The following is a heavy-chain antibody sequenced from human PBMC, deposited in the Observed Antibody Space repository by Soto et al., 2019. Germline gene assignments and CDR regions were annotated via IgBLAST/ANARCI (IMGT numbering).Heavy chain of an antibody. CDR3: ARAGSGTYSAYDVFDI. CDR2: IIPIFGTA. J-gene: IGHJ4*02. D-gene: IGHD1-26*01. V-gene: IGHV1-69*13. Sequence: SVKVSCKASGGTFSSYAISWVRQAPGQGLEWMGGIIPIFGTANYAQKFQGRVTITADESTSTAYMELSSLRSEDTAVYYCARAGSGTYSAYDVFDIWGQGTLVTVSS. CDR1: GGTFSSYA.